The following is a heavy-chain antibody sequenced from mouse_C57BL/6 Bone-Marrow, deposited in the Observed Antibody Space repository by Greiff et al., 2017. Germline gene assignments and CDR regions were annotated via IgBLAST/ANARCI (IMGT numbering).Heavy chain of an antibody. Sequence: VQLQQSGAELVRPGASVTLSCKASGYTFTDYEMHWVKQTPVHGLEWIGAIDPETGGTAYTQKFKGKDILTADKSSSTAYMELRSLTSEDSAVYYCTRPTTVQFAYWGQGTLVTVSA. CDR3: TRPTTVQFAY. D-gene: IGHD1-1*01. CDR2: IDPETGGT. CDR1: GYTFTDYE. V-gene: IGHV1-15*01. J-gene: IGHJ3*01.